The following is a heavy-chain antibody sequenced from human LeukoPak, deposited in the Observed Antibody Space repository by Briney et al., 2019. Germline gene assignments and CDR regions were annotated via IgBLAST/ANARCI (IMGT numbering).Heavy chain of an antibody. D-gene: IGHD2-2*01. Sequence: GASVKVSCKASGYTFTKYGITWVRQAPGQGLEWMGWINPNSGGTNYAQKFQGRVTMTRDTSISTAYMELSRLRSDDTAVYYCQSFGGDIVVNYWGQGTLVTVSS. V-gene: IGHV1-2*02. CDR3: QSFGGDIVVNY. J-gene: IGHJ4*02. CDR2: INPNSGGT. CDR1: GYTFTKYG.